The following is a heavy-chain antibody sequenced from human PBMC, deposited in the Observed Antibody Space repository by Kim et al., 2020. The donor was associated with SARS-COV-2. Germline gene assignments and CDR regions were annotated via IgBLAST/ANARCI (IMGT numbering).Heavy chain of an antibody. D-gene: IGHD6-13*01. Sequence: AQKFQGRVTITADQSTSTAYMELSSLRSEDTAVYYCARRISSSWSLGMDVWGQGTTVTVSS. V-gene: IGHV1-69*01. CDR3: ARRISSSWSLGMDV. J-gene: IGHJ6*02.